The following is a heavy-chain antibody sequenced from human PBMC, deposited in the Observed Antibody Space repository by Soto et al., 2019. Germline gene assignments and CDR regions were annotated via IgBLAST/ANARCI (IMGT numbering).Heavy chain of an antibody. CDR3: ARGSQLARTDDFDI. D-gene: IGHD6-13*01. V-gene: IGHV1-2*04. Sequence: ASVKVSCKASGYTFTGYYMHWVRQAPGQGLEWMGWINPNSGGTNYAQKFQGWVTMTRDTSISTAYMELSRLRSDDTAVYYCARGSQLARTDDFDIWGQGTMVTVSS. J-gene: IGHJ3*02. CDR1: GYTFTGYY. CDR2: INPNSGGT.